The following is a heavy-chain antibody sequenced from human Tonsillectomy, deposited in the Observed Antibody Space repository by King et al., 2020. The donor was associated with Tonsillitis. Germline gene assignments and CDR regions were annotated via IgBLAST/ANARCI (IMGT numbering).Heavy chain of an antibody. CDR1: GFNFNYAW. D-gene: IGHD5-18*01. CDR3: STSCTRIMCYGWAWFDT. CDR2: IKSKIDGETT. Sequence: VQLVESGGGLVKPGGALRLSCAASGFNFNYAWMSWVRQAPGKGLEWVGRIKSKIDGETTDYTAPVKGRFTISRDESKNTLYLQMNSLNNEDTAVSYFSTSCTRIMCYGWAWFDTWGQASLVTVSS. J-gene: IGHJ5*02. V-gene: IGHV3-15*01.